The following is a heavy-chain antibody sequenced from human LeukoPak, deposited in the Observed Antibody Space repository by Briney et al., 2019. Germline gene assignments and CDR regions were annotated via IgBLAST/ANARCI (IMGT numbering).Heavy chain of an antibody. D-gene: IGHD6-13*01. CDR3: AGPQAGAAFEI. Sequence: SETLSLTCAVYGGSFSAYSWTWIRQPPGKGLEWIGEINHSGGTNHNPSLKSRVSISRHSSKNRIFLKLRSVTAADTAVYYCAGPQAGAAFEIWSQGTMVTVSP. J-gene: IGHJ3*02. V-gene: IGHV4-34*01. CDR1: GGSFSAYS. CDR2: INHSGGT.